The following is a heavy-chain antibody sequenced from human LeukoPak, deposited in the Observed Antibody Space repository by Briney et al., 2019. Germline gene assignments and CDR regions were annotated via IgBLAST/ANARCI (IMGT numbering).Heavy chain of an antibody. Sequence: GASVKVSCKTSGYIFTDYYMHWARQAPGQGLEWMGRINANSGGTNYAQKFQGRVSLTRDTSISTAYMELSRLRSDDTAVYYCARAAGYCSGGTCLYYFDYWGQGTLVTVSS. V-gene: IGHV1-2*06. J-gene: IGHJ4*02. CDR1: GYIFTDYY. CDR2: INANSGGT. D-gene: IGHD2-15*01. CDR3: ARAAGYCSGGTCLYYFDY.